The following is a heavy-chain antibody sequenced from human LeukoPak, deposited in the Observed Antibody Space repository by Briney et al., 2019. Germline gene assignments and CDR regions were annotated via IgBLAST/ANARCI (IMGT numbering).Heavy chain of an antibody. Sequence: SVKVSCKASGGTFSSYAISWVRQAPGQGLEWMGGIIPIFGTANYAQKFQGRVTITTDESTSTAYMELSSLRSEDTAVYYCARTVGVEGPFGYWGQGTLVTVSS. J-gene: IGHJ4*02. CDR1: GGTFSSYA. V-gene: IGHV1-69*05. CDR3: ARTVGVEGPFGY. CDR2: IIPIFGTA. D-gene: IGHD1-26*01.